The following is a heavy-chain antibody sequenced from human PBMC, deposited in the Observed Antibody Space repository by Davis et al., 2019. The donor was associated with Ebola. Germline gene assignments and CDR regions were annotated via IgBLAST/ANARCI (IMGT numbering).Heavy chain of an antibody. CDR3: ARLRRGSSVDY. V-gene: IGHV4-34*01. D-gene: IGHD6-6*01. J-gene: IGHJ4*02. Sequence: GSLRLSCAVSGGSFSGYYWSWIRQPPGKGLEWLGEISHRGSTNYNPSPKSRVTVSVDTSSNQFSLRLRSVTAADTAVYYCARLRRGSSVDYWGQGTLVTVSP. CDR2: ISHRGST. CDR1: GGSFSGYY.